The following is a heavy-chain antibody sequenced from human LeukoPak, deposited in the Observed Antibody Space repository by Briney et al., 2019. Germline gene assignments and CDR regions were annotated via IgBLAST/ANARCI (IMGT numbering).Heavy chain of an antibody. CDR3: AREQRNGGAMVRGVNAFDI. D-gene: IGHD3-10*01. V-gene: IGHV3-7*01. CDR1: GFTFSNYW. CDR2: IKTDGSEK. J-gene: IGHJ3*02. Sequence: PGGSLRLSCEGSGFTFSNYWMGWVRQAPGKGLQWVANIKTDGSEKYYVDSVKGRFTISRDNAKNSLYLQMNSLRAEDTAVYYCAREQRNGGAMVRGVNAFDIWGQGTMVTVSS.